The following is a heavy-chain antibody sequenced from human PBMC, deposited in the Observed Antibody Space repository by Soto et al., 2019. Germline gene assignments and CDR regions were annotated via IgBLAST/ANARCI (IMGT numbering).Heavy chain of an antibody. CDR2: ISGAGGIT. V-gene: IGHV3-23*01. J-gene: IGHJ4*02. D-gene: IGHD3-22*01. Sequence: EVQLLESGGGLVQPGGSLRLSCAASGFTFTNYAMNWVLQAPGKGLDWVSRISGAGGITYYADSVKGRFTISRDNSKNTLYLQMNSLRAEDTAIYYCAKEETYDYFDYWGQGTLVTVSS. CDR1: GFTFTNYA. CDR3: AKEETYDYFDY.